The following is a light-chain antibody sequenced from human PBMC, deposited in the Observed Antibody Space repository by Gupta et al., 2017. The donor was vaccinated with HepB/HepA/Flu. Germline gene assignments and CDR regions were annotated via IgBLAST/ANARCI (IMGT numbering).Light chain of an antibody. CDR1: LSVSSY. Sequence: EIVLTQSPATLSLSPGERATLSCTASLSVSSYLAWYQQKPGQAPRLLIYDESKRATGIPARFRGSGSGTDFTLTISSREPEDFEVYYCQQLRNWPPELTFGGGTKVEIK. CDR3: QQLRNWPPELT. CDR2: DES. V-gene: IGKV3-11*01. J-gene: IGKJ4*01.